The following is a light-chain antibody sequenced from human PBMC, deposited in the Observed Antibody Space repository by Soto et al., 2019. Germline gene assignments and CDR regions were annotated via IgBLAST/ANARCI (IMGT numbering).Light chain of an antibody. J-gene: IGKJ4*01. CDR1: QSVGSCY. CDR3: QHYGSSPFT. CDR2: GAS. Sequence: EIVLTQSPGTLSLSPGEKDTLSCRASQSVGSCYLAWYQQKPGQAPRLLISGASSRATGIPDRFSGSGSGTDFTLTISRLEPEDFAVYYCQHYGSSPFTFGGGTKVDIK. V-gene: IGKV3-20*01.